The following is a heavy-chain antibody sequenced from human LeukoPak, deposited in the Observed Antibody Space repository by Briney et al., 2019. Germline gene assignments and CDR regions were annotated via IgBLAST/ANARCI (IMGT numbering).Heavy chain of an antibody. CDR3: ARRVVPAAPTVYFDY. Sequence: PSETLSLTCAVYGGSFSGYYWSWIRQPPGKGLEWIGEINHSGSTNYNPSLKSRVTISVDTSKNQFSLKLSSVTAADTAVYYCARRVVPAAPTVYFDYWGQGTLVTVSS. CDR1: GGSFSGYY. CDR2: INHSGST. J-gene: IGHJ4*02. D-gene: IGHD2-2*01. V-gene: IGHV4-34*01.